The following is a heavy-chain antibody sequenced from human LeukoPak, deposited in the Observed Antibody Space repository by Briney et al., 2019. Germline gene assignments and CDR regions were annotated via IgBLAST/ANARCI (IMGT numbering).Heavy chain of an antibody. CDR1: GYSFPSCW. CDR2: IALSDSYT. Sequence: GESLKISCKGSGYSFPSCWITWVRQMPGKGLEWMGRIALSDSYTYYSPSFEGHVTISADKSISTAYLHWSSLKASDTAMYYCARVAKDTSGYYALFDFWGQGTLVTVSS. CDR3: ARVAKDTSGYYALFDF. D-gene: IGHD3-22*01. V-gene: IGHV5-10-1*01. J-gene: IGHJ4*02.